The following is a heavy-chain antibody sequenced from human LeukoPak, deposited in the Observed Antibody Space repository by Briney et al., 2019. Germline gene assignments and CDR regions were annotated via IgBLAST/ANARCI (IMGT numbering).Heavy chain of an antibody. V-gene: IGHV1-2*02. J-gene: IGHJ5*02. D-gene: IGHD3-10*01. CDR1: GYTFTGYY. Sequence: GASVKVSCKASGYTFTGYYMHWVRQAPGHGLEWMGWVNPNSGGTNYAQKFQGRVTMTRDTSISTAYMELSRLRSDDTAVYYCARDYGSGSIDPWGQGTLVTVSS. CDR2: VNPNSGGT. CDR3: ARDYGSGSIDP.